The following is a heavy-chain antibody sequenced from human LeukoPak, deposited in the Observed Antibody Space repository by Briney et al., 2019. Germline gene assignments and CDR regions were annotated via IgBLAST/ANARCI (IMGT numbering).Heavy chain of an antibody. V-gene: IGHV3-23*01. D-gene: IGHD2-15*01. Sequence: GGSLRLSCAASGFTFSSYAMSWVRQAPGKGLEWVSAISGSGGSTYYADSVKGRFTISRDNSKNTLYLQMNSLRAEDTAVYYCAKDREKYCSGGSCYPIDYWGQGTLVTVSS. J-gene: IGHJ4*02. CDR1: GFTFSSYA. CDR3: AKDREKYCSGGSCYPIDY. CDR2: ISGSGGST.